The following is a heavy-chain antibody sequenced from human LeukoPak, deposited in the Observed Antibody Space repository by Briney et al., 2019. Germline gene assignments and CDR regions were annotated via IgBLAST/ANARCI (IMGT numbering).Heavy chain of an antibody. CDR2: ISSSSTYI. J-gene: IGHJ4*02. Sequence: GGSLRLSCVASGFTLSSYAVSWVRQAPGKGLEWVSSISSSSTYIYYADSVKGRFAISRDNAKNSLYLQMNSLRAEDTAVYYCARDFDWYFDYWGQGTLVTVSS. CDR3: ARDFDWYFDY. CDR1: GFTLSSYA. V-gene: IGHV3-21*01. D-gene: IGHD3-9*01.